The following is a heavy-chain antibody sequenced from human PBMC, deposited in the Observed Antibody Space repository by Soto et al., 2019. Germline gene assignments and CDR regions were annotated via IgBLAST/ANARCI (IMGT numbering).Heavy chain of an antibody. Sequence: GASVEVSCRASGGTFSSYAISWVRLAAGQGLEWMGGIIPIFGTANCAQKFQGRVTITADESTSTAYMELSSLRSEDTAVYYCARTPGYYCARRTLVTTRYFQHWGQGTQVTVSS. D-gene: IGHD3-22*01. CDR2: IIPIFGTA. CDR1: GGTFSSYA. V-gene: IGHV1-69*13. CDR3: ARTPGYYCARRTLVTTRYFQH. J-gene: IGHJ1*01.